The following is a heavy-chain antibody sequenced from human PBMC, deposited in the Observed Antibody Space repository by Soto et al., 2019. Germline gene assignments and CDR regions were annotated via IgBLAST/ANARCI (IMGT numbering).Heavy chain of an antibody. Sequence: GGSLRLSCAASGFTFSSYAISWVRQAPGQGLEWMGGIIPIFGTANYAQKFQGRVTITADESTSTAYMELSSLRSEDTAVYYCAKGGITMIVVARPWGWFDPWGQGTLVTVSS. CDR1: GFTFSSYA. CDR3: AKGGITMIVVARPWGWFDP. V-gene: IGHV1-69*01. J-gene: IGHJ5*02. CDR2: IIPIFGTA. D-gene: IGHD3-22*01.